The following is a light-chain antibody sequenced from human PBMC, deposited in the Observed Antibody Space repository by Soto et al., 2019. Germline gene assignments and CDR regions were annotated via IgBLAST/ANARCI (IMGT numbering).Light chain of an antibody. CDR1: QGIRAW. CDR2: AAS. J-gene: IGKJ1*01. V-gene: IGKV1-12*01. CDR3: QQANSFPRA. Sequence: RMTKSPSSVSASVGARATITFRASQGIRAWLAWYQQKPGKAPNLLIYAASSLQSGVPSRFSGSXSGTDFTLTISSLQXXXFATYYCQQANSFPRAFGQGTKVEIK.